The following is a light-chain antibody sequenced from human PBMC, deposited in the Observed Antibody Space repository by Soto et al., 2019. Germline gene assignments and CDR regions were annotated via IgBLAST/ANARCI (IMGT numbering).Light chain of an antibody. Sequence: DKQVTLARRPLSATIGDRVTITCRASQSIGISLAWYQQKSGKAPKVLIYAASSLESGVPLRFSGNGSGTEFTLTISSLEPDDFATYFWHPYSRNSLFGGGTKVDIK. CDR2: AAS. CDR3: HPYSRNSL. CDR1: QSIGIS. J-gene: IGKJ4*01. V-gene: IGKV1-5*01.